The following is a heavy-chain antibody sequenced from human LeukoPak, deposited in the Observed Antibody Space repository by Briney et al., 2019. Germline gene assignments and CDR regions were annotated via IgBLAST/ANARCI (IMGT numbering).Heavy chain of an antibody. Sequence: SETLSLTCAVYGGSFSGYYWRWIRQPPGKGREWIGEINHSGSTNYNPYLKSRVTISVDTSKNQFSLKLSSVTAADTAVYYCATDSSSFPLGAFDIWGQGTMVTVSS. V-gene: IGHV4-34*01. D-gene: IGHD6-6*01. J-gene: IGHJ3*02. CDR2: INHSGST. CDR1: GGSFSGYY. CDR3: ATDSSSFPLGAFDI.